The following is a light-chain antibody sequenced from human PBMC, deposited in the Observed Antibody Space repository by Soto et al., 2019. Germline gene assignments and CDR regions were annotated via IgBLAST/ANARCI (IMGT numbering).Light chain of an antibody. Sequence: DIQITQTPSTLSASVGDRVIIAVGASHSINNRLALYQQKPGKAPNLLIYEASSLESGVPSRFSGSGSGTEFTLTISSLQPEDFASFYCQQYTSYLLSFG. CDR3: QQYTSYLLS. CDR2: EAS. J-gene: IGKJ2*03. CDR1: HSINNR. V-gene: IGKV1-5*03.